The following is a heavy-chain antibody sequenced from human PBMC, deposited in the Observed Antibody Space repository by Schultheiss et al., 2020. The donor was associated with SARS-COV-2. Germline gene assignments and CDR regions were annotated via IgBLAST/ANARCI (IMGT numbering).Heavy chain of an antibody. D-gene: IGHD3-10*01. J-gene: IGHJ4*02. Sequence: ASVKVSCKASGYTFTDYYMHWVRQAPGQGLEWMGWINPNSGGTNYAQKFQGRVTMTRDTSISTAYMELSRLRSDDTAVYYCARDRGDTMVRDPVFDYWGQGTLVTVSS. V-gene: IGHV1-2*02. CDR3: ARDRGDTMVRDPVFDY. CDR2: INPNSGGT. CDR1: GYTFTDYY.